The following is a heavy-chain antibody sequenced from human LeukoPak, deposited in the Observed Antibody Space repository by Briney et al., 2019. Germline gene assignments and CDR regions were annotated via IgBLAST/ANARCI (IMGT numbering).Heavy chain of an antibody. CDR3: ARLSRLYGGY. CDR2: IYHSGST. CDR1: GYSISSGYY. D-gene: IGHD4-23*01. J-gene: IGHJ4*02. Sequence: PAETLSLTCTVSGYSISSGYYWGWIRQPPGKGLEGIGSIYHSGSTYYNPSLKSRVTISVDTSNNQFSMKLSSVTAADTAEYYYARLSRLYGGYWGRGTLVSVS. V-gene: IGHV4-38-2*02.